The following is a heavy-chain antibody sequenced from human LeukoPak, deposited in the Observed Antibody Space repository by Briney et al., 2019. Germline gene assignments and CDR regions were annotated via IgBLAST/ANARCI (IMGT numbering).Heavy chain of an antibody. CDR2: MNPNSGNT. CDR3: ARYNWNFSDAFDI. Sequence: ASVRVSCKDSGYTFTIYDMNWGRQAPGQGVERMGCMNPNSGNTRYAQKFQGRVTMTTNTSTSTPYMELSSLRSEDTAVYYCARYNWNFSDAFDIWGQGTMVTVSS. J-gene: IGHJ3*02. CDR1: GYTFTIYD. D-gene: IGHD1-7*01. V-gene: IGHV1-8*01.